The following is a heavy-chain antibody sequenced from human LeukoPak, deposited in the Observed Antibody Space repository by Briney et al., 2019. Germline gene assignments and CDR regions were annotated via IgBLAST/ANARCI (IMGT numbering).Heavy chain of an antibody. CDR2: IYYTGST. CDR1: GGSISSYY. Sequence: PSETLSLTCIVSGGSISSYYWSWIRQPPGKGLEWIGYIYYTGSTNYNPSLKSRVTISVDPSKNQLSLKLRSVTAADTAVYYCARQDSGTYLNPLDIWGQGTVVTVSS. CDR3: ARQDSGTYLNPLDI. D-gene: IGHD1-26*01. V-gene: IGHV4-59*08. J-gene: IGHJ3*02.